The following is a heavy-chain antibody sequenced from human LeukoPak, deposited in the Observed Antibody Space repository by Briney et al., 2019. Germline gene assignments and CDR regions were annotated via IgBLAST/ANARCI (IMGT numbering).Heavy chain of an antibody. CDR2: INHSGST. CDR1: GGSFSGYY. V-gene: IGHV4-34*01. CDR3: ARGLRIRVVPAAMLWFDP. J-gene: IGHJ5*02. Sequence: SETLSLTCAVYGGSFSGYYWSWIRQPPGKGLEWIGEINHSGSTNYNPSLKSRVTISADTSKNQFSLKLSSVTAADTAVYYCARGLRIRVVPAAMLWFDPWGQGTLVTVSS. D-gene: IGHD2-2*01.